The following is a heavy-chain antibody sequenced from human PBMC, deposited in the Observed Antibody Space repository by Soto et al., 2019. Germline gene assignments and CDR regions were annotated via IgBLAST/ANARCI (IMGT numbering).Heavy chain of an antibody. V-gene: IGHV4-4*02. CDR2: IYHSGST. CDR3: SGGKITIFGVALDY. Sequence: SETLSLTCAVSSGSISSSNWWSWVRQPPGKGLEWIGEIYHSGSTNYNPSLKSRVTISVDKSKNQFSLKLSSVTAADTAVYYCSGGKITIFGVALDYWAQGNLVTVSS. J-gene: IGHJ4*02. D-gene: IGHD3-3*01. CDR1: SGSISSSNW.